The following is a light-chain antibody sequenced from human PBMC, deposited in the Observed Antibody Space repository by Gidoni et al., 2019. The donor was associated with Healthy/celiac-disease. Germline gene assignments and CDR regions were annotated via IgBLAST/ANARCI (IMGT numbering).Light chain of an antibody. CDR2: GAS. CDR3: QQYNSWPFT. CDR1: PSVSSN. V-gene: IGKV3-15*01. Sequence: ASQLASPGERATHCGRASPSVSSNLAWYQQKPGQPPRLLIYGASTRDTGIPARFSGSGSGTEFTLTISSLQSEDFAVYYCQQYNSWPFTFGGGTKVEIK. J-gene: IGKJ4*01.